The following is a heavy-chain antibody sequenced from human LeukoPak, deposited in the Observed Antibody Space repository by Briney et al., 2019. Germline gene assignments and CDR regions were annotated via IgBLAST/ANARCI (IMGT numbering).Heavy chain of an antibody. J-gene: IGHJ3*02. D-gene: IGHD3-9*01. V-gene: IGHV1-2*02. CDR1: GYTFTGYY. Sequence: ASVKVSCKASGYTFTGYYMHWVRQAPGQGLEWMGWINPNSGGTNYAQKFQGRVTMTRDTSISTAYMELSRLRSDDTAVYYCAGDGLRYFDWLSNHDAFDIWGQGTMVTVSS. CDR2: INPNSGGT. CDR3: AGDGLRYFDWLSNHDAFDI.